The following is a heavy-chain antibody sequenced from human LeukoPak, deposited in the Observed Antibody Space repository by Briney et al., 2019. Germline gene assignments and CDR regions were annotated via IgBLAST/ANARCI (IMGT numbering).Heavy chain of an antibody. CDR1: GFTFSNSW. Sequence: GGSLRLSCAASGFTFSNSWMSWVRQAPGKGLEWMANIKYDGSEEYFMDSVKGRFTISRDNAKNSLYLQMNSLRAEDTAVYYCAREKIVGNRSAFDIWGQGTMVTVSS. CDR3: AREKIVGNRSAFDI. J-gene: IGHJ3*02. CDR2: IKYDGSEE. V-gene: IGHV3-7*01. D-gene: IGHD1-26*01.